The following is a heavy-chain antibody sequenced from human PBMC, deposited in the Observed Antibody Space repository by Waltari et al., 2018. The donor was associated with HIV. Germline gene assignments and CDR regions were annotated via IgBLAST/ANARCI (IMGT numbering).Heavy chain of an antibody. CDR2: ISTYKGQT. CDR1: GYTFGHCG. J-gene: IGHJ4*02. CDR3: ARGENNEHDTTGSDH. D-gene: IGHD3-10*01. Sequence: QVHLVQSGDELRKPGASGRVSCKAVGYTFGHCGFNWVRPAPGQGLEWIGWISTYKGQTIYAPKFQDRIARTPDTPTSTAYLELRSLRSDDTALYYCARGENNEHDTTGSDHWGQGTLLTVSS. V-gene: IGHV1-18*01.